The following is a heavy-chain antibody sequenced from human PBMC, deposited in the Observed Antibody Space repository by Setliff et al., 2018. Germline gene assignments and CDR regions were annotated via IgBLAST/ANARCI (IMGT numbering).Heavy chain of an antibody. Sequence: ESLKISCKGSGYSFTSYWIGWVRQMPGKGLEWMGIIYPGDSDTRYSPSFQGQVTISADKSISTAYLQWSSLKASDTAMYYCARPTYYYDSSGYPGNAFDIWGQGTMVTVSS. CDR3: ARPTYYYDSSGYPGNAFDI. J-gene: IGHJ3*02. V-gene: IGHV5-51*01. CDR2: IYPGDSDT. D-gene: IGHD3-22*01. CDR1: GYSFTSYW.